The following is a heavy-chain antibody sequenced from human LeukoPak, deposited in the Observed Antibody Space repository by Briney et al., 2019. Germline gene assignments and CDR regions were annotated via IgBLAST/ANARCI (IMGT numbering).Heavy chain of an antibody. Sequence: SGGSLRLSCAASGFTFSNAMSWVRQAPGKGLEWVSAISGGGGSTHYADSVKGRFTISRDNSKNTLYLQMSSLRAGDTAVYYCAKSSYYESSGYYREYYFDYWGQGTLVTASS. CDR2: ISGGGGST. CDR1: GFTFSNA. V-gene: IGHV3-23*01. D-gene: IGHD3-22*01. CDR3: AKSSYYESSGYYREYYFDY. J-gene: IGHJ4*02.